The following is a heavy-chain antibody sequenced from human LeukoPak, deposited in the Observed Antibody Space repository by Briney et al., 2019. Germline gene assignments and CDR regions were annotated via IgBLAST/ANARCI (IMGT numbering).Heavy chain of an antibody. CDR2: IYYSGST. J-gene: IGHJ3*02. CDR1: GSYINNYY. CDR3: ARTLYGSGSYHDAFDI. V-gene: IGHV4-39*07. D-gene: IGHD3-10*01. Sequence: SETLSLTCSVSGSYINNYYWGWIRQAPGKGPEWIGSIYYSGSTYYNPSLKSRVTISVDTSKNQFSLKLSSVTAADTAVYYCARTLYGSGSYHDAFDIWGQGTMVTVSS.